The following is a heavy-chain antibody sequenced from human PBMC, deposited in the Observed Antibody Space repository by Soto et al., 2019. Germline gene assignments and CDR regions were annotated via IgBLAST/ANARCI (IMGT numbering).Heavy chain of an antibody. CDR3: ASLFCSGATCYSDY. J-gene: IGHJ4*02. CDR2: MYYSGST. V-gene: IGHV4-59*08. Sequence: PSETLSLTCTVSGGSISHYYWSWIRQPPGKGLEWIGHMYYSGSTNYNPSLKSRVTISVNTSKNQFSLKLNSVTAADTAMYYCASLFCSGATCYSDYWGQGMLVT. D-gene: IGHD2-15*01. CDR1: GGSISHYY.